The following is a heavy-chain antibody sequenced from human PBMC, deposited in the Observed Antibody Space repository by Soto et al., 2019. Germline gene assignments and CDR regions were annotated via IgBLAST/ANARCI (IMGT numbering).Heavy chain of an antibody. Sequence: SETLSLTCTVSGGSISSYYWSWIRQPPGKGLEWIGYIYYSGSTNYNPSLKSRVTISVDTSKNQFSLKLSSVTAADTAVYYCARYVVGATTVYGMDFWGQGTTVTVSS. D-gene: IGHD1-26*01. CDR1: GGSISSYY. V-gene: IGHV4-59*08. J-gene: IGHJ6*02. CDR3: ARYVVGATTVYGMDF. CDR2: IYYSGST.